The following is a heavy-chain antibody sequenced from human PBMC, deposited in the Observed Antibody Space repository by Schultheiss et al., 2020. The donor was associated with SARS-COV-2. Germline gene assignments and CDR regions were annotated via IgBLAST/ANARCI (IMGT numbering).Heavy chain of an antibody. CDR3: ARGPGCSGGSCYKKLYWYFDL. D-gene: IGHD2-15*01. J-gene: IGHJ2*01. Sequence: SVKVSCKASGGTFSSYAISWVRQAPGQGLEWMGGIIPIFGTANYAQKFQGRVTITADESTSTAYMELSSLRSEDTAVYYCARGPGCSGGSCYKKLYWYFDLWGQGTLVTVSS. CDR1: GGTFSSYA. V-gene: IGHV1-69*13. CDR2: IIPIFGTA.